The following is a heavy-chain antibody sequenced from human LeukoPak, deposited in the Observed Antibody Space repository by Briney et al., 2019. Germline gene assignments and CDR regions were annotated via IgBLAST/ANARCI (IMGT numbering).Heavy chain of an antibody. J-gene: IGHJ5*02. Sequence: SQTLSLTCAVSGGSISSGGYSWNWIRQPPGKGLEWIGYIYHSGTTYYNPSLKSRVTISVDRSKNQFSLKLSSVTAADTAVYYCARDQSSSWYWFDPWGQGTPVTVSS. CDR1: GGSISSGGYS. CDR2: IYHSGTT. CDR3: ARDQSSSWYWFDP. D-gene: IGHD6-13*01. V-gene: IGHV4-30-2*01.